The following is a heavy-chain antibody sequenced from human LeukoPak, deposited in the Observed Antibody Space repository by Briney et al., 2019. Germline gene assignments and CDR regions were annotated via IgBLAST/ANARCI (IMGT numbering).Heavy chain of an antibody. D-gene: IGHD1-26*01. CDR3: ASLVGATGVDY. J-gene: IGHJ4*02. V-gene: IGHV1-69*13. CDR1: GGTSSSYA. CDR2: IIPIFGTA. Sequence: ASVKVSCKASGGTSSSYAISWVRQAPGQGLEWMGGIIPIFGTANHAQKFQGRVTITADESTSTAYMELSSLRSEDTAVYYCASLVGATGVDYWGQGTLVTVSS.